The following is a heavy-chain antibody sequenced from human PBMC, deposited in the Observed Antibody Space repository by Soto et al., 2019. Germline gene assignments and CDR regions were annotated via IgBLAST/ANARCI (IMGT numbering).Heavy chain of an antibody. V-gene: IGHV1-69*13. CDR2: IIPIFGTA. CDR1: GGTFSSYA. CDR3: ARYYDILTGYHLALYGMDV. Sequence: SVKVSCKASGGTFSSYAISWVRQAPGQGLEWMGGIIPIFGTANYAQKFQGRVTVTADESTSTAYMELSSLRSEDTAVYYCARYYDILTGYHLALYGMDVWGQGTTVTVSS. J-gene: IGHJ6*02. D-gene: IGHD3-9*01.